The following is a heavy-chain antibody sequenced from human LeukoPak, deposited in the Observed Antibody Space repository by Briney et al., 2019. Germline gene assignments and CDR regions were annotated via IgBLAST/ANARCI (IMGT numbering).Heavy chain of an antibody. D-gene: IGHD2-21*01. CDR2: ISSSGSTI. CDR3: ARGDGGDFTRYYYYYYMDV. CDR1: GFTFSGYY. Sequence: PGGSLRLSCAASGFTFSGYYMSWIRQAPGKGLEWVSYISSSGSTIYYADSVKGRFTISRDNAKNSLYLQMNSLRAEDTAVYYCARGDGGDFTRYYYYYYMDVWGKGTTVTVSS. J-gene: IGHJ6*03. V-gene: IGHV3-11*04.